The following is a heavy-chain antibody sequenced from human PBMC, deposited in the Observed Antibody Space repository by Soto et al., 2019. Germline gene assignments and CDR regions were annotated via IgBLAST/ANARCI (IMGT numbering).Heavy chain of an antibody. D-gene: IGHD3-3*01. J-gene: IGHJ5*02. CDR3: ARPSYDLWSADRWWFDP. CDR2: ISYDGSNK. V-gene: IGHV3-30*03. Sequence: PGGSLRLSCAASGFTFSSYGMHWVRQAPGKGLEWVAVISYDGSNKYYADSVKGRFTISRDNSKNTLYLQMNSLRAEDTAVYYCARPSYDLWSADRWWFDPWGQGTLVTVSS. CDR1: GFTFSSYG.